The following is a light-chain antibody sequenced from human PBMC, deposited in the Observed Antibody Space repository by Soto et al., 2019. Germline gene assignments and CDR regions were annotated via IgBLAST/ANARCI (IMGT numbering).Light chain of an antibody. V-gene: IGKV1-5*01. CDR3: QQYMSYS. J-gene: IGKJ1*01. CDR2: HAS. CDR1: QSISNW. Sequence: DIQMTQSPSTLPAAVGDRVTISCRASQSISNWLAWYQQKPAPATKLLIYHASTLESAAPSRFSGSGSGTEFTLTIRSLQPDDFATYYYQQYMSYSFGQGTKVDIK.